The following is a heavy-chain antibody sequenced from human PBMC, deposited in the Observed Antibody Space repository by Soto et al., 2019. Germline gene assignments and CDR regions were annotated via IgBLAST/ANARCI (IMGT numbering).Heavy chain of an antibody. CDR2: ISSSSSYI. CDR3: ARDSDFWSGYYPYYYYGMGV. Sequence: LRLSCAASGFTFSSYSMNWVRQAPGKGLEWVSSISSSSSYIYYADSVKGRFTISRDNAKNSLYLQMNSLRAEDTAVYYCARDSDFWSGYYPYYYYGMGVWGQGTTVTVSS. CDR1: GFTFSSYS. V-gene: IGHV3-21*01. J-gene: IGHJ6*02. D-gene: IGHD3-3*01.